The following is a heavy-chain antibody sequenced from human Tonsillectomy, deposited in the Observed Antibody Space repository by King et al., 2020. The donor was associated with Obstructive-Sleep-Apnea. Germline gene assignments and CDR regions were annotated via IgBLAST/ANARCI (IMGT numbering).Heavy chain of an antibody. V-gene: IGHV4-4*02. D-gene: IGHD6-6*01. Sequence: VQLQESGPGLVKPSGTLSLTCAVSGGSISSSNWWSWVRQPPGKELEWIGEIYHSGSTNYNPSLKSRVTISVDKSKNQFSLKLSSVTAADTAVYYCARDRYSSSSFYYYYYGMDVWGQGTTVTVSS. CDR2: IYHSGST. CDR1: GGSISSSNW. J-gene: IGHJ6*02. CDR3: ARDRYSSSSFYYYYYGMDV.